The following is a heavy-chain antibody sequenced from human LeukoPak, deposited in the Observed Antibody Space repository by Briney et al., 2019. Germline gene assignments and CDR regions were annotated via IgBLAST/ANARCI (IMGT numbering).Heavy chain of an antibody. J-gene: IGHJ4*02. CDR2: ISAYNGNT. CDR1: GYTFTSYG. D-gene: IGHD6-6*01. CDR3: AREVFPGGSSSPLDY. Sequence: GASVKVSCKASGYTFTSYGISWVRQAPGQGLEWMGWISAYNGNTNYAQKLQGRVTMTTDTPTSTAYMELRSLRSDDTAVYYCAREVFPGGSSSPLDYWGQGTLVTVSS. V-gene: IGHV1-18*01.